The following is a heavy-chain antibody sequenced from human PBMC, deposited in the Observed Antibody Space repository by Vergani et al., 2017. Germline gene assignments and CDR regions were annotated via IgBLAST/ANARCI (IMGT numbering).Heavy chain of an antibody. D-gene: IGHD6-13*01. J-gene: IGHJ6*03. Sequence: QVQLVQSGAEVKKPGASVKVSCKASGYTFTSYDINWVRQATGQGLEWMGWMNPNSGNTGYAQKFQGRVTLTRNTSISTAYMELSSLRSEDAAVYYCARGLTGYSSSWYHYYYYMDVWGKGTAVAVSS. CDR1: GYTFTSYD. CDR2: MNPNSGNT. V-gene: IGHV1-8*01. CDR3: ARGLTGYSSSWYHYYYYMDV.